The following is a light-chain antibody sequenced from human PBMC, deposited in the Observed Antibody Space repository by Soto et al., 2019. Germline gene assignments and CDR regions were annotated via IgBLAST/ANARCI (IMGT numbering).Light chain of an antibody. CDR2: GNN. J-gene: IGLJ7*01. CDR3: QSYDSSLGGSL. CDR1: NSNIGASHD. Sequence: QSALTQPPSVSGAPGQRVVISCTGTNSNIGASHDVHWYQQLPGTAPRLLIYGNNNRPSGVSDRFSGSRSDTSASLAITGLQGEDEADYYCQSYDSSLGGSLFGGGTQLTVL. V-gene: IGLV1-40*01.